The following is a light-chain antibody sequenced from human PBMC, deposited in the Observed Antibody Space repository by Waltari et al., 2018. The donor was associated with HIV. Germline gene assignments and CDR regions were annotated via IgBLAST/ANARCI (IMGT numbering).Light chain of an antibody. V-gene: IGKV1-27*01. J-gene: IGKJ4*01. Sequence: DFQMTQSPSSLSASVGERVTITCRASQDIRHYVAWYQQKSGRVPKLLIHSASTLPSGVPSRCSGTGSGTEFTLTISSLQPDDVATYYCQKYNSVVSFGGGTKVEI. CDR3: QKYNSVVS. CDR2: SAS. CDR1: QDIRHY.